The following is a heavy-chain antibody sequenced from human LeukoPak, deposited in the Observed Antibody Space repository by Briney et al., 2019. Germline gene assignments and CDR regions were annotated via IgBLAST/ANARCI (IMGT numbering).Heavy chain of an antibody. V-gene: IGHV4-59*01. CDR1: IASISSYY. CDR2: IYYTGST. Sequence: PSETLSLTCTVSIASISSYYWSWIRQPPGKGLEWIGYIYYTGSTSYNPSLKSRVTISVDTSKNQFSLKLSSVTAADTAVYYCARGGSYHGYWGQGTLVTVSS. CDR3: ARGGSYHGY. D-gene: IGHD1-26*01. J-gene: IGHJ4*02.